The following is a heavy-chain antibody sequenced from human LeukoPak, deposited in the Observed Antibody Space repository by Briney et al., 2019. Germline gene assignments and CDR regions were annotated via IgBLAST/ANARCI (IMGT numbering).Heavy chain of an antibody. Sequence: GGSLRLSCAASGFTFDDYAMHWVRQAPGKGLEWVSGISWNSGSIGYADAVKGRFTISRDNAKNSLYPQMNSLRAEDTALYYCAKSRCSGGTCYYFDYWGQGTLVTVSS. J-gene: IGHJ4*02. D-gene: IGHD2-15*01. V-gene: IGHV3-9*01. CDR2: ISWNSGSI. CDR3: AKSRCSGGTCYYFDY. CDR1: GFTFDDYA.